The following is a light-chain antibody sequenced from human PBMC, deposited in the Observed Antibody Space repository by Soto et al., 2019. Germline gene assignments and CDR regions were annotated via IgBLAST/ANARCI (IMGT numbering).Light chain of an antibody. J-gene: IGLJ1*01. CDR3: SSYTSSSTPYV. CDR1: SSDVGGHNY. V-gene: IGLV2-14*01. CDR2: DVS. Sequence: QSALTQPASVSGSPGQSIPISCTGTSSDVGGHNYVSWYQQHPGKAPKLMIYDVSNRPSGVSNRFSGSKSGNTASLTISGLQAEDESDYYCSSYTSSSTPYVFGAGTNYTVL.